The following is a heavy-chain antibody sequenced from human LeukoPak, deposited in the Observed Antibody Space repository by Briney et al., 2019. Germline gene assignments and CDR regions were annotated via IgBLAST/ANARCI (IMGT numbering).Heavy chain of an antibody. D-gene: IGHD3-22*01. CDR1: GYTLTELS. V-gene: IGHV1-24*01. J-gene: IGHJ3*02. Sequence: ASVKVSCKVSGYTLTELSMHWVRQAPGKGLEWMGGFDPEDGETIYAQKFQGRVTMTEDASTDTAYMELSSLRSEDTAVYYCATASTYYPGDAFDIWGQGTMVTVSS. CDR2: FDPEDGET. CDR3: ATASTYYPGDAFDI.